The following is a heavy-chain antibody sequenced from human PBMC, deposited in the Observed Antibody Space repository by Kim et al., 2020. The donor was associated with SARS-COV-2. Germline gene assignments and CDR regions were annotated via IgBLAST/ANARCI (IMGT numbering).Heavy chain of an antibody. V-gene: IGHV4-59*12. Sequence: CYRTSTNYNPTLMRRVTISVDTSKNQFSRKLMSVTASETAGYYCARGLDPWGQGTLVTVSS. J-gene: IGHJ5*02. CDR3: ARGLDP. CDR2: CYRTST.